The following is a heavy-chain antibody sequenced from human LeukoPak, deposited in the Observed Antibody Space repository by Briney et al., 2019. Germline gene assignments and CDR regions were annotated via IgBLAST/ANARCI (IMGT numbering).Heavy chain of an antibody. D-gene: IGHD3-22*01. V-gene: IGHV4-59*08. CDR1: GGSMGNYY. CDR2: IHFSGDT. CDR3: ARPDGNHYYGALGLDI. Sequence: SETLSLTCTVSGGSMGNYYWSWIRQPPGKRLEWIGYIHFSGDTSYNPSLKSRVTMSLDTSKNQFSLKLTSVTAADTAIYYCARPDGNHYYGALGLDIWGLGTMVIVSS. J-gene: IGHJ3*02.